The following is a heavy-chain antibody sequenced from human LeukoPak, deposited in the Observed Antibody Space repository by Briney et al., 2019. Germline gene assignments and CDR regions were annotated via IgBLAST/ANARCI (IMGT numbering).Heavy chain of an antibody. J-gene: IGHJ4*02. CDR2: ISSSSSTI. V-gene: IGHV3-48*01. Sequence: GGSLRLSCAASGFTFSSYSMNWVRQAPGKGLEWVSYISSSSSTIYYADSVKGRFTISRDNAKNSLYLQMNSLRADDTAVYYCASLPRITMIVVTYWGQGTLVTVSS. D-gene: IGHD3-22*01. CDR3: ASLPRITMIVVTY. CDR1: GFTFSSYS.